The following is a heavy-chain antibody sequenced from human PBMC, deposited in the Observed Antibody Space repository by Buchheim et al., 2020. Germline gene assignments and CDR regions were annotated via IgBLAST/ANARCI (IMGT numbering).Heavy chain of an antibody. V-gene: IGHV3-48*01. CDR2: MTGGSDII. J-gene: IGHJ4*02. Sequence: EVEMVESGGSLVQPGGSLRLSCVASGFTFSTYAMNWVRQVPGKGLVWLSYMTGGSDIIFYADSVKGRFTTSRDNAKNSLFLQMNSLRADDTAVYYCARDSTGRPLDYWGQGTL. CDR1: GFTFSTYA. CDR3: ARDSTGRPLDY. D-gene: IGHD4-17*01.